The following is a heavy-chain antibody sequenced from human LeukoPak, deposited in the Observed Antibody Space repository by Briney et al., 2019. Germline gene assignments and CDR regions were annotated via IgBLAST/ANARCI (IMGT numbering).Heavy chain of an antibody. Sequence: PSETLSLTCAVYGGSFSGYYWSWIRQPPGKGLEWIGEINHSGSTNYNPSLKSRVTISVDTSKNQFSLKLSSVTAADTAVYYCARRSRGFPSSSWRFDYWGQGTLVTVSS. D-gene: IGHD6-13*01. CDR3: ARRSRGFPSSSWRFDY. V-gene: IGHV4-34*01. CDR2: INHSGST. CDR1: GGSFSGYY. J-gene: IGHJ4*02.